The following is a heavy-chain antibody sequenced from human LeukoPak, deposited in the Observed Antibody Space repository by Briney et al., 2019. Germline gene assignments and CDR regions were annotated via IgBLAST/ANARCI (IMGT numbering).Heavy chain of an antibody. CDR2: IYYSGST. CDR3: ARDHNWYFDL. V-gene: IGHV4-59*01. CDR1: GGSFSGYY. Sequence: SETLSLTCAVYGGSFSGYYWSWIRQPPGKGLEWIGYIYYSGSTNYNPSLKSRVTISVDTSKNQFSLKLSSVTAADTAVYYCARDHNWYFDLWGRGTLVTVSS. J-gene: IGHJ2*01.